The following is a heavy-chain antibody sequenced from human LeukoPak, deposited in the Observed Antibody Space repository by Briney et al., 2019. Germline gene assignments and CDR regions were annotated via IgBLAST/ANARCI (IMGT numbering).Heavy chain of an antibody. CDR1: GFDLSPYT. J-gene: IGHJ4*02. D-gene: IGHD4-17*01. CDR2: ISSTSTYM. CDR3: ARRVTTFLS. Sequence: KPGRSLRLSCSASGFDLSPYTMNWVRQAPGKGLEWVASISSTSTYMYYGDSLKGRFTISRDNAKNTLYLQLDSLRAEDTATYYCARRVTTFLSWGQGTLVIVSS. V-gene: IGHV3-21*01.